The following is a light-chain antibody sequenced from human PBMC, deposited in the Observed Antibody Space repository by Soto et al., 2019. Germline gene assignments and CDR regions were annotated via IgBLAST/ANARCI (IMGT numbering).Light chain of an antibody. V-gene: IGLV2-14*01. CDR3: SSYTSSSTWV. CDR2: EVS. Sequence: QSALTQPASVSGSPGQSITISCTGTSSDVGTYNYVSWYQHHPGKAPKLMIYEVSNRPSGVSNRFSGCKSANTASLTISGLQAEDEADYYCSSYTSSSTWVFGGGTKLTVL. J-gene: IGLJ3*02. CDR1: SSDVGTYNY.